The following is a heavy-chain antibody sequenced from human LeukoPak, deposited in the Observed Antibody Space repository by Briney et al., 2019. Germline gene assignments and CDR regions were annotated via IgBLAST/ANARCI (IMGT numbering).Heavy chain of an antibody. V-gene: IGHV1-2*02. Sequence: ASVTVSFKTSGYTFSAFYIHWVRQVPGQGLEWMGWLRPDTGATNFAQNFLGRVTMTGDTSISTAYMELSRLRSDDTAVYYCARASYDSSDYEYFQHWGQGTLVTVSS. D-gene: IGHD3-22*01. CDR3: ARASYDSSDYEYFQH. J-gene: IGHJ1*01. CDR2: LRPDTGAT. CDR1: GYTFSAFY.